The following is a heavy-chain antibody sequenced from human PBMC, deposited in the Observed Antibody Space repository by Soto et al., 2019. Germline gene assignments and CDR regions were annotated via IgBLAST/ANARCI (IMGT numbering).Heavy chain of an antibody. J-gene: IGHJ4*02. CDR3: AKGYYDSPGYLTHLMGDH. D-gene: IGHD3-22*01. CDR1: GFTFSNYV. Sequence: ESGGALAQPGGSLRLSCTASGFTFSNYVMNWVRQAPGKGLEWVSGISGSGGDTYYADSVKGRFTISRDNSKNTLSLQMNSLRAEDTAVYYCAKGYYDSPGYLTHLMGDHWGQGTLVTVSS. V-gene: IGHV3-23*01. CDR2: ISGSGGDT.